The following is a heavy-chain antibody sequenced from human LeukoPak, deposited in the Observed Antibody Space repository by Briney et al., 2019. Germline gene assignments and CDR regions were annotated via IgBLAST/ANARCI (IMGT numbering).Heavy chain of an antibody. Sequence: GASVKVSCKASGGTFSSYAISWVRQAPGQGLEWMGGIIPIFGTANYAQKFQGRVTITTDESTSTAYMELSSLRSEDTAVYYCASRYNWNYVRAFDIWGQGTMVTVSS. CDR2: IIPIFGTA. D-gene: IGHD1-7*01. V-gene: IGHV1-69*05. J-gene: IGHJ3*02. CDR1: GGTFSSYA. CDR3: ASRYNWNYVRAFDI.